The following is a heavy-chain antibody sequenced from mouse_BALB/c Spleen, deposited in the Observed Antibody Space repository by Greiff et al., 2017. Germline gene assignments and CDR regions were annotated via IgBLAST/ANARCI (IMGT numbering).Heavy chain of an antibody. J-gene: IGHJ2*01. Sequence: VQLKQSGPELVKPGASVKISCKASGYSFTGYFMNWVMQSHGKSLEWIGRINPYNGDTFYNQKFKGKATLTVDKSSSTAHMELRSLASEDSAVYYCARSGYYYGSRDYFDYWGQGTTLTVSS. CDR2: INPYNGDT. CDR3: ARSGYYYGSRDYFDY. D-gene: IGHD1-1*01. V-gene: IGHV1-20*02. CDR1: GYSFTGYF.